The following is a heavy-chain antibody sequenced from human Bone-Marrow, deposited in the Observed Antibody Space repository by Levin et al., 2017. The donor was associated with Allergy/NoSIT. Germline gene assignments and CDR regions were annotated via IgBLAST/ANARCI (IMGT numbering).Heavy chain of an antibody. J-gene: IGHJ2*01. D-gene: IGHD2-15*01. Sequence: SVKVSCKASGGTFNNNVINWVRQAPGQGLEWMGGIIPLFGTSKYAQKFQGRVTITADESTSTAYMELNSLRSEDTAVYYCARGVVVVAATTLGYVDLWGRGTLVTVSS. CDR2: IIPLFGTS. V-gene: IGHV1-69*13. CDR3: ARGVVVVAATTLGYVDL. CDR1: GGTFNNNV.